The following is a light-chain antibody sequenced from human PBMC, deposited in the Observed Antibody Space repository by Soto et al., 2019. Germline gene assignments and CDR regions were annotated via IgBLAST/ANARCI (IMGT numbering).Light chain of an antibody. CDR2: EVT. J-gene: IGLJ2*01. CDR3: GSYASATLI. Sequence: QSALTQPASVSGSPGQSITISCTGSNSDIGAYDHVSWYQQHPGKPPTLLIYEVTFRPSGVPNRFSGSKSGNTATLTISGLLTEDEADYYCGSYASATLIFGGGTQLTVL. V-gene: IGLV2-14*01. CDR1: NSDIGAYDH.